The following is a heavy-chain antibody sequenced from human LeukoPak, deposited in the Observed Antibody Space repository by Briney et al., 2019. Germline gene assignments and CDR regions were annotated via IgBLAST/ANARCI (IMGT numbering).Heavy chain of an antibody. Sequence: GGSLRLSCAASGFTFSSYSMNWVRQAPGKGLEWVSSISSSSSYIYYADSVKSRFTISRDNAKNSLYLQMNSLRAEDTAVYYCARTYYYDSSGYYYGAFDIWGQGTMVTVSS. J-gene: IGHJ3*02. CDR1: GFTFSSYS. V-gene: IGHV3-21*01. CDR3: ARTYYYDSSGYYYGAFDI. D-gene: IGHD3-22*01. CDR2: ISSSSSYI.